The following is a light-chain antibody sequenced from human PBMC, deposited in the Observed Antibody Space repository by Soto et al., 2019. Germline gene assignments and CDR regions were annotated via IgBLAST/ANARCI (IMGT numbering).Light chain of an antibody. CDR3: AAWDDILSGVV. J-gene: IGLJ2*01. Sequence: QSVLTQPPSASGTPGQRVTISCSGSSSNIGSNYVYWYQQLPGTAPKLLIYRNNQRPSGVPDRFSGSKSGTSASLAISGLRSEEDDDYYCAAWDDILSGVVFGGGTKLTVL. CDR1: SSNIGSNY. V-gene: IGLV1-47*01. CDR2: RNN.